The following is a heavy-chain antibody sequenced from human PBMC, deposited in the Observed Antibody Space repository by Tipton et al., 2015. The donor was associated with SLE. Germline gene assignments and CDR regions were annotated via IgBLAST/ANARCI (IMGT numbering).Heavy chain of an antibody. Sequence: TLSLTCTVSGGSISSYYWSWIRQPPGRGLEWIGYIYYSGSTYYNPSLKSRVTISVDPSKNQFSLKLSSVTAADTAVYYCSREGENDFWSGGDAFDIWGQGTMVSISS. J-gene: IGHJ3*02. D-gene: IGHD3-3*01. V-gene: IGHV4-59*12. CDR2: IYYSGST. CDR3: SREGENDFWSGGDAFDI. CDR1: GGSISSYY.